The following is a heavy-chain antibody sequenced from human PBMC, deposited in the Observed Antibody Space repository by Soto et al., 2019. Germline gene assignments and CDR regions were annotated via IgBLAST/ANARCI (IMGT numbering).Heavy chain of an antibody. D-gene: IGHD6-6*01. J-gene: IGHJ6*02. Sequence: PSETLSLTCTVSGGSINSSYWSWIRQSPGKGLEWIGYLHYSGSTNYNPSLKSRVTISLDTSENRFSLKLTSVTAADTAVYYCAGGVTARPSHYYHHGMDVWGQGTTVTVSS. CDR1: GGSINSSY. CDR2: LHYSGST. V-gene: IGHV4-59*01. CDR3: AGGVTARPSHYYHHGMDV.